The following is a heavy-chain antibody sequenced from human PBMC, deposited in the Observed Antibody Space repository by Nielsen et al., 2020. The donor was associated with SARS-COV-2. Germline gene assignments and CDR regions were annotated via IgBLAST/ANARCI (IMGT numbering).Heavy chain of an antibody. D-gene: IGHD3-22*01. CDR1: GFTVSSNY. CDR3: ARESALYYYDSRGYFDN. J-gene: IGHJ4*02. Sequence: GESLKISCAASGFTVSSNYMSWVRQTPGKGLEWVSVIYSGGSTYYADSVKGRFTISRDNSKNTLYLQMTSLRAEDTAVYYCARESALYYYDSRGYFDNWGQGTLVTVSS. V-gene: IGHV3-53*01. CDR2: IYSGGST.